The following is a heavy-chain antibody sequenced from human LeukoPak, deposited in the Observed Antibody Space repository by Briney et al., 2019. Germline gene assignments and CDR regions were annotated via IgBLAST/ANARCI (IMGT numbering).Heavy chain of an antibody. CDR1: GFTFSSYA. V-gene: IGHV3-23*01. CDR2: ISGNGGST. Sequence: GRSLRLSCSASGFTFSSYAMSWVRQAPGKGLEWVSGISGNGGSTFYADSVKGRFTISRDNSKNTVYLQMNSLRAEDTAVYYCAKGWSYYYASGNDYFDYWGQGTLVTVSS. D-gene: IGHD3-10*01. J-gene: IGHJ4*02. CDR3: AKGWSYYYASGNDYFDY.